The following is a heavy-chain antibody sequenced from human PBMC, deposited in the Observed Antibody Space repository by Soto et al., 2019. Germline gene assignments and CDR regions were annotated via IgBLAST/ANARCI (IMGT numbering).Heavy chain of an antibody. CDR3: AHTIKYSYGPREGFDP. D-gene: IGHD5-18*01. CDR1: GFSLSTSGVG. V-gene: IGHV2-5*01. CDR2: IYWNDDK. J-gene: IGHJ5*02. Sequence: GSGPTLVNPTQTLTLTCTFSGFSLSTSGVGVGWIRQPPGKALEWLALIYWNDDKRYSPSLKSRLTITKDTSKNQVVLTMTNMDPVDTATYYCAHTIKYSYGPREGFDPWGQGTLVTVSS.